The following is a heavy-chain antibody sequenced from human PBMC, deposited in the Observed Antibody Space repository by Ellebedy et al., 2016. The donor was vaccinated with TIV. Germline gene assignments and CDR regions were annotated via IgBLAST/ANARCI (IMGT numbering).Heavy chain of an antibody. CDR1: GYTFTNYG. D-gene: IGHD2-2*01. V-gene: IGHV1-18*04. CDR2: ISAYNGDT. J-gene: IGHJ6*02. Sequence: AASVKVSCKASGYTFTNYGITWVRQGPGQGLEWMGWISAYNGDTNFAQKLEGRVTMTTDTSTSTAYMELRSLRSDDTAVYYCAREGGIVLVPAAMEYYYGMDVWGQGTTVTVSS. CDR3: AREGGIVLVPAAMEYYYGMDV.